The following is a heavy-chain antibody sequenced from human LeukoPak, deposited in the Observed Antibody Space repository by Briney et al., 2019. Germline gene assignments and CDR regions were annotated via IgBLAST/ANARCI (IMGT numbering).Heavy chain of an antibody. CDR2: ISPYNGNT. V-gene: IGHV1-18*01. Sequence: VASVKVSCKTSGYTFTNYGISWVRQAPGQGLEWMGWISPYNGNTIYAQKLQGRVTVTTDTSTSTAYMELRSLRSADTAVYYCTRTVLDCKNGVCYDYWGQGTLVTVSS. CDR3: TRTVLDCKNGVCYDY. J-gene: IGHJ4*02. CDR1: GYTFTNYG. D-gene: IGHD2-8*01.